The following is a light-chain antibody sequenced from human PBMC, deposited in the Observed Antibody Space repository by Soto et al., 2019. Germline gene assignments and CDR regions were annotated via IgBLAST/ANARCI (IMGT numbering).Light chain of an antibody. J-gene: IGKJ1*01. CDR2: KAS. V-gene: IGKV1-5*03. Sequence: DIQMTQSPSTLSASVGDRVTITCRASHSISSWLAWYQQKPGKAPKLLIYKASSLESGVPSRFSGSGSGTEFTLTSSSLQPDAFATYYGQQYNSYPWTFGQGTKVDIK. CDR3: QQYNSYPWT. CDR1: HSISSW.